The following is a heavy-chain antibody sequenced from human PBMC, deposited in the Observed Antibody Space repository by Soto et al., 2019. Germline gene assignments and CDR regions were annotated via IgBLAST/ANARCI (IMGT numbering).Heavy chain of an antibody. CDR3: ALPSTYNWFDP. CDR2: ISAYNGNT. CDR1: GYTFTSYG. V-gene: IGHV1-18*01. J-gene: IGHJ5*02. Sequence: ASVKVSCKASGYTFTSYGISWVRQAPGQGLEWMGWISAYNGNTNYAQNLQGRVTITTDTSTSTAYMELRSLRSDDTAVYYCALPSTYNWFDPWGQGTLVTVSS.